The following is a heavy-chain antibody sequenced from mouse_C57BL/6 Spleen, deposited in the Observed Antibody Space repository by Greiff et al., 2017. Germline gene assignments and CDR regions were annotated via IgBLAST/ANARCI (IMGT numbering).Heavy chain of an antibody. D-gene: IGHD1-1*01. J-gene: IGHJ4*01. V-gene: IGHV1-39*01. CDR1: GYSFTDYN. Sequence: VHVKQSGPELVKPGASVKISCKASGYSFTDYNMNWVKQSNGKSLEWIGVINPNYGTTSYNQKFKGKATLTVDQSSSTAYMQLNSLTSEDSAVYYCARDYGSSYDAMDYWGQGTSVTVSS. CDR2: INPNYGTT. CDR3: ARDYGSSYDAMDY.